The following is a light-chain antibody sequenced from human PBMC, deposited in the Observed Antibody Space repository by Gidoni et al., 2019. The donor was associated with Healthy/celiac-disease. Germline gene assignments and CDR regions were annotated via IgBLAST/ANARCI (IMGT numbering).Light chain of an antibody. CDR1: SSDVGSYNL. CDR3: CSYAVSSLKV. Sequence: QSALTQPASVSGSPGPSITLSCTGTSSDVGSYNLVSWYQQHPGKAPKLMIYEGSKRPSGVSNRFSGSKSGNTASLTISGLQAEDEADYYCCSYAVSSLKVFGTGTKVTVL. V-gene: IGLV2-23*01. CDR2: EGS. J-gene: IGLJ1*01.